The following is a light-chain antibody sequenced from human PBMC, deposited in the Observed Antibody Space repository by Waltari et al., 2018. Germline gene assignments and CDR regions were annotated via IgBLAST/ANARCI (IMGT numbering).Light chain of an antibody. Sequence: EIVLTQSPATLSLSPGERATLSCRASQSVSSYLAWYQQKPGQAPRHIIYDASSRATVIPASFSGSGSGTDVTLTISSLEPEDFAVYYCQQRATFGPGTKVDIK. J-gene: IGKJ3*01. CDR3: QQRAT. CDR2: DAS. V-gene: IGKV3-11*01. CDR1: QSVSSY.